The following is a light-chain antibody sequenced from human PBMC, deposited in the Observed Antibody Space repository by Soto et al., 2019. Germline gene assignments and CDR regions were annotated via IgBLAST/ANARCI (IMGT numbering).Light chain of an antibody. CDR3: KQYFACSPMT. J-gene: IGKJ1*01. Sequence: EVVMTQSPATLSASPGERATLSCWASETVATNLAWYQQKPGQAPRLLISGASTRAAGISDRFRGSGSGTELTLTIGSLRSEDSGIYYCKQYFACSPMTFGQGKKVEI. CDR2: GAS. CDR1: ETVATN. V-gene: IGKV3-15*01.